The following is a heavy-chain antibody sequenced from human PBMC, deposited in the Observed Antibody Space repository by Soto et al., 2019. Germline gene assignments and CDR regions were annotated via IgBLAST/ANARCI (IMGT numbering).Heavy chain of an antibody. CDR1: GGSISSTNW. CDR2: IYHSGST. Sequence: QVQLQESGPGLVKPSGTLSLTCAVSGGSISSTNWWSWVRQSPGKGLEWIGEIYHSGSTNYNPSLRGRVTISVDKSNNQFSLKIRSVTAADTAMYYCATRPPRIELAVLPIPTWGQGTLVTVTS. D-gene: IGHD2-2*02. J-gene: IGHJ4*02. CDR3: ATRPPRIELAVLPIPT. V-gene: IGHV4-4*02.